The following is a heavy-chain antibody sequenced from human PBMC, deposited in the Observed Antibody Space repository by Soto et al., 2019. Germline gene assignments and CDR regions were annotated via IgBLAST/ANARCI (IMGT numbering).Heavy chain of an antibody. CDR2: ISAYNGNT. Sequence: ASVKVSCKASGYTFTSYGISWVRQAPGQGLERMGWISAYNGNTNYAQKLQGRVTMTTDTSTSTAYMELRSLRSDDTAVYYCARDHYDSSGYSVDYWGQGTLVTVSS. CDR3: ARDHYDSSGYSVDY. V-gene: IGHV1-18*04. CDR1: GYTFTSYG. J-gene: IGHJ4*02. D-gene: IGHD3-22*01.